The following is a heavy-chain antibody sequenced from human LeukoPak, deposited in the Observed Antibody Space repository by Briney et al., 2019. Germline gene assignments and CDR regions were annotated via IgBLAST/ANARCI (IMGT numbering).Heavy chain of an antibody. CDR2: IKSKTVGGTT. Sequence: GGSLRLSCAASGFTFSNAWMSWVRQAPGKGLEWVGRIKSKTVGGTTDYAAPVKGRFTISRDDSKNTLYLQMNSLKTEDTAVYYCTTYSSARWGQGTLVTVSS. D-gene: IGHD6-19*01. CDR3: TTYSSAR. CDR1: GFTFSNAW. V-gene: IGHV3-15*01. J-gene: IGHJ4*02.